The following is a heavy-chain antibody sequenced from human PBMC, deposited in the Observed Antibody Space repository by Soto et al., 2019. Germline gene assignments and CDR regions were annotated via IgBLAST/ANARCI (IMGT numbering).Heavy chain of an antibody. Sequence: GGSLRLSCAASGFTFSNAWMSWVRQAPGKGLEWVGRIKSKTDGGTTDYAAPVKGRFTISRDDSKNTLYLQMNSLKTEDTAVYYCPTGHWGSSRVYWGQGTLVTVSS. CDR3: PTGHWGSSRVY. J-gene: IGHJ4*02. V-gene: IGHV3-15*01. D-gene: IGHD7-27*01. CDR1: GFTFSNAW. CDR2: IKSKTDGGTT.